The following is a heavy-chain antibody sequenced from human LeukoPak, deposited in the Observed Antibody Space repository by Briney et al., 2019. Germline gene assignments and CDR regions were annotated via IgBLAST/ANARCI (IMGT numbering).Heavy chain of an antibody. Sequence: GGSLRLSCAASGFTFSSYAMSWVRQAPGKGLEWVSAIGGSGGSTYYADSVKGRFTISRDNSKNTLYLQMNSLRAEDTAVYYCAKDDYSGYDQTFDYWGQGTLVTVSS. V-gene: IGHV3-23*01. CDR1: GFTFSSYA. CDR3: AKDDYSGYDQTFDY. CDR2: IGGSGGST. J-gene: IGHJ4*02. D-gene: IGHD5-12*01.